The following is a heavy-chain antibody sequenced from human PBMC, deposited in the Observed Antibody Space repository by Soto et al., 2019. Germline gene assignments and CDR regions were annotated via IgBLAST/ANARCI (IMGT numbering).Heavy chain of an antibody. CDR3: ARDRGPSSGYYPYWFDP. D-gene: IGHD3-22*01. V-gene: IGHV1-69*12. CDR1: GGTFRSYA. J-gene: IGHJ5*02. CDR2: IIPIFDTA. Sequence: QVQLVQSGAEVKKPGSSVKVSCKASGGTFRSYAISWVRQAPGQGLEWMGEIIPIFDTANYAQKFQGRVTITADESTSTAYMELSSLRSEDTAVYYCARDRGPSSGYYPYWFDPWGQGTLVTVSS.